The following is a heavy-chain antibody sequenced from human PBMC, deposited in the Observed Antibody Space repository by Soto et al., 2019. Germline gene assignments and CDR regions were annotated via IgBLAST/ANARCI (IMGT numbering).Heavy chain of an antibody. J-gene: IGHJ4*02. CDR1: GGSISSSNW. CDR3: ERAYGLTVTHDY. Sequence: SETLCLTCAVSGGSISSSNWWSWVRQPPGKGLEWIGEIYHSGSTNYNPSLKSRVTISVDKSKNQFSLNLSSVTAADTAVYYCERAYGLTVTHDYWGQGTLVTVSS. CDR2: IYHSGST. D-gene: IGHD4-17*01. V-gene: IGHV4-4*02.